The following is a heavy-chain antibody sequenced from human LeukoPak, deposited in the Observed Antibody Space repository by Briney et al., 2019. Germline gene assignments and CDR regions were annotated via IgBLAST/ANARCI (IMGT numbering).Heavy chain of an antibody. J-gene: IGHJ4*02. CDR3: ARVLDYGGNLHYFDY. Sequence: ASVKVSCKASGYTFTSYGISWVRQAPGQGLEWMGWISAYNGNTNYAQKLQGRVTMTTDTSPSTAYMGLRSLRSDDTAVYYCARVLDYGGNLHYFDYWGQGTLVTVSS. CDR2: ISAYNGNT. V-gene: IGHV1-18*01. D-gene: IGHD4-23*01. CDR1: GYTFTSYG.